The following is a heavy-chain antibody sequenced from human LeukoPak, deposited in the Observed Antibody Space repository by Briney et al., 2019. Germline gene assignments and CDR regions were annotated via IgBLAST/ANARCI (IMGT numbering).Heavy chain of an antibody. CDR2: INPSGGST. Sequence: RASVKVPCKASGYTFSNYYMHWVRQAPGQGLEWMGMINPSGGSTTYAQKFQGRVTMTRDTSTSTVYMELSSLRSEDTAVYYCAKAEGLGASGGVFDIWGQGTVVTVSS. CDR1: GYTFSNYY. D-gene: IGHD2-8*01. J-gene: IGHJ3*02. V-gene: IGHV1-46*01. CDR3: AKAEGLGASGGVFDI.